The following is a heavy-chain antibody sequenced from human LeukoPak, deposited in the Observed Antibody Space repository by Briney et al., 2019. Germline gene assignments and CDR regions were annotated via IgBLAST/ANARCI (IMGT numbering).Heavy chain of an antibody. V-gene: IGHV4-39*01. CDR1: GVSISSSNSY. CDR2: IYYSGNT. D-gene: IGHD4-17*01. J-gene: IGHJ4*02. CDR3: ARGSTTVTTQIDY. Sequence: PSETLSLTCTVSGVSISSSNSYWGWIRQPPGKGLEWIGSIYYSGNTYYNASLKSQVSISIDTSKNQFSLRLTSVTAADTAVYYCARGSTTVTTQIDYWGQGTLVTVSS.